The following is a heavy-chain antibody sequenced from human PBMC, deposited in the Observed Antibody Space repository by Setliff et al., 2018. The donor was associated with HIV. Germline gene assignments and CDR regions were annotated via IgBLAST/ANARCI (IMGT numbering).Heavy chain of an antibody. CDR3: AREGTLTGFYKGGPDY. D-gene: IGHD3-9*01. CDR2: LYVSGDT. CDR1: DDPISSYY. Sequence: PSETLSLTCYVTDDPISSYYWSWVRQPAGKGLEWIGRLYVSGDTNYNPSLKSRVTMSLDTSKKHFSLNLKSVTAADTAVYYCAREGTLTGFYKGGPDYWGQGTLVTVSS. V-gene: IGHV4-4*07. J-gene: IGHJ4*02.